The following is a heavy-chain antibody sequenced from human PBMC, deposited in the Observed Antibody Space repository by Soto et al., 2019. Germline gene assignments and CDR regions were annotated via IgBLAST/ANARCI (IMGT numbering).Heavy chain of an antibody. V-gene: IGHV3-48*01. J-gene: IGHJ6*03. Sequence: GGSLRLSCAASGFTFSSYSMNWVRQAPGKGLEWVSYISSSSSTIYYADSVKGRFTISRDNAKNSLYLQMNSLRAEDTAVYYCARDPGQPPRSYYYHYMDVWGKGTTVTVSS. CDR1: GFTFSSYS. CDR2: ISSSSSTI. D-gene: IGHD6-13*01. CDR3: ARDPGQPPRSYYYHYMDV.